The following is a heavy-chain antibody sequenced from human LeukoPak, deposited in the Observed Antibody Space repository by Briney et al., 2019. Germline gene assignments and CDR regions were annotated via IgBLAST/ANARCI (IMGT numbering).Heavy chain of an antibody. Sequence: PSETLSLICTVCGHPIRLYFWRWIRQPPAKALVYIGYIYYTGNTNYKPSLKSRVTISVDTSTNQFSLRLRSVTAADTAVYYCARGRVAYSAYYFDYWGRGTLVTVSS. CDR2: IYYTGNT. V-gene: IGHV4-59*01. CDR3: ARGRVAYSAYYFDY. D-gene: IGHD2-15*01. CDR1: GHPIRLYF. J-gene: IGHJ4*02.